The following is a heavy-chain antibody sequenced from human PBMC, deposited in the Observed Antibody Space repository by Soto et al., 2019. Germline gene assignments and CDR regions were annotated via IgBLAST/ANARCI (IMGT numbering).Heavy chain of an antibody. Sequence: SVKVSCKASGFTFTSSAVQWVRQARGQRLEWVGWIVVGSGNTNYAQKFQERVTITRDMSTSTAYMELNSLRAEDTAVYYCAIPMVRGVQDYDYWGQGTLVTVSS. D-gene: IGHD3-10*01. CDR1: GFTFTSSA. V-gene: IGHV1-58*01. CDR3: AIPMVRGVQDYDY. J-gene: IGHJ4*02. CDR2: IVVGSGNT.